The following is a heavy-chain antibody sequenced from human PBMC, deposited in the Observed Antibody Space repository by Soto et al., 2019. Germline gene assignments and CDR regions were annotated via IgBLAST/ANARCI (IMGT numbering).Heavy chain of an antibody. V-gene: IGHV1-2*02. CDR3: ARDLVSGSTFDP. J-gene: IGHJ5*02. CDR1: GYTFTGYY. D-gene: IGHD1-26*01. Sequence: ASVKVSCKASGYTFTGYYMHWVRQAPGQGLEWMGWINPNSGGTNYAQKFQGRVTMTRDTSISTAYMELSRLRSDDTAAYYCARDLVSGSTFDPWGQGTLVTVSS. CDR2: INPNSGGT.